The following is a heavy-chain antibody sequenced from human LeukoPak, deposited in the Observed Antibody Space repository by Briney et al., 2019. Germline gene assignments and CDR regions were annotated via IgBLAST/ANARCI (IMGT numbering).Heavy chain of an antibody. CDR2: ISSTSSTI. Sequence: GGSLRLSCAASGFTFSDYSMNSVRQAPGKGLEWVSYISSTSSTIYYADSVKGRFTISRDNAKNSLFLQMNSLRDEDTAVYYCANVDAGDYWGQGTLVTVSS. CDR3: ANVDAGDY. CDR1: GFTFSDYS. V-gene: IGHV3-48*02. J-gene: IGHJ4*02. D-gene: IGHD5-12*01.